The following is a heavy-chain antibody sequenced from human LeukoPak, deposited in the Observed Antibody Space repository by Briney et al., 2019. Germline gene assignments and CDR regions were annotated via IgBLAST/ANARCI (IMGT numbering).Heavy chain of an antibody. CDR1: GGSISSGGYY. D-gene: IGHD3-22*01. Sequence: SETLSLTCTVSGGSISSGGYYWSWIRQHPGKGLEWIGYIYYSGSTYYHPSLKSRVTISVDTSKNQFSLKLSSVTAADTAVYYCARGRGGGYDPPFDYWGQGTLVTVSS. CDR2: IYYSGST. V-gene: IGHV4-31*03. CDR3: ARGRGGGYDPPFDY. J-gene: IGHJ4*02.